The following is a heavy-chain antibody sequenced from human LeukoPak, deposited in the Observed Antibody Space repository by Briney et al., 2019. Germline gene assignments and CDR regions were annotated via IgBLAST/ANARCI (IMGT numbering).Heavy chain of an antibody. CDR2: IYSGGST. V-gene: IGHV3-66*01. Sequence: GGSLRLSCAASGFTFSSYSMNWVRQAPGKGLEWVSVIYSGGSTYYADSVKGRFTISRDNSKNTLYLQMNSLRAEDTAVYYCAREVAVAGYDYWGQGTLVTVSS. J-gene: IGHJ4*02. CDR1: GFTFSSYS. CDR3: AREVAVAGYDY. D-gene: IGHD6-19*01.